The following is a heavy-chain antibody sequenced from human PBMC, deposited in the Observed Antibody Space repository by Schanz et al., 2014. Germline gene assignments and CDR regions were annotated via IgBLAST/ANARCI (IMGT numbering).Heavy chain of an antibody. CDR2: ISGSGGST. D-gene: IGHD3-10*01. CDR3: AKQHIVRGVSCLNWFDS. CDR1: GFTFSSYA. Sequence: EVQLLESGGGLVQPGGSLRLSCAASGFTFSSYAMSWVRQAPGKGLEWVSAISGSGGSTYYADSVKGRFTISRDNSKNTVHLQMNSLRAEDTAVYYCAKQHIVRGVSCLNWFDSGGQGTLGDVSS. V-gene: IGHV3-23*01. J-gene: IGHJ5*01.